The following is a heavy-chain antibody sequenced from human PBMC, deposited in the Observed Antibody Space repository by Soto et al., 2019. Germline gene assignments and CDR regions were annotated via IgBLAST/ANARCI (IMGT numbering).Heavy chain of an antibody. V-gene: IGHV2-5*02. Sequence: QITLKESGPPLVKPTQTLTLTCTFSGFSLSTSGVGVGWIRQPPGKALEWLALIYWDDDKRYSPSLKSRLTITNDTSKNQVVPTMTNIDPVDTATYSCAHMGEVWFGTSFDYWGQGTLVTVSS. D-gene: IGHD3-10*01. J-gene: IGHJ4*02. CDR2: IYWDDDK. CDR1: GFSLSTSGVG. CDR3: AHMGEVWFGTSFDY.